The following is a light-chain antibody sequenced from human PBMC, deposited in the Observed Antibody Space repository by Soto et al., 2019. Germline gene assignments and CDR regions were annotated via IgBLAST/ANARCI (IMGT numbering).Light chain of an antibody. CDR3: QQRSNWPT. Sequence: EIVLTQSPAALSLSPGERATLSCRASQSVSSYLAWYQQKPGQAPRLLIYDAYNRATGVPARFSGSGSGTDFTLTISSLEPEDFAVYYCQQRSNWPTFGQGTKV. CDR1: QSVSSY. V-gene: IGKV3-11*01. CDR2: DAY. J-gene: IGKJ1*01.